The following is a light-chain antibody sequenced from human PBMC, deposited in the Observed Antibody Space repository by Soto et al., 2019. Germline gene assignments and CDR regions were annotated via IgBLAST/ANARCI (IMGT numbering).Light chain of an antibody. V-gene: IGKV3-15*01. CDR2: GIS. Sequence: EIVMTQSPATLSVSPGERATLSCRASQSVNNNLAWYQQTPGQAPRLLIHGISTRATGVPARFSGSGSGTEFTLTISSLQSEDFALYYCQQYGSSPLTFGGGTKVDIK. J-gene: IGKJ4*01. CDR1: QSVNNN. CDR3: QQYGSSPLT.